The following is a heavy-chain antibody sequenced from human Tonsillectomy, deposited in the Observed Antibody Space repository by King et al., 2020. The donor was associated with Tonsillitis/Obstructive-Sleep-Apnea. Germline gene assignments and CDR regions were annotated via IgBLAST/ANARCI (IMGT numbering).Heavy chain of an antibody. Sequence: VQLVESGGGLVQPGGSLRLSCAASGFTFSSYWMHWVRQPPGKGLVWISRINSDGSSTSCADSVKGRFTNSRDNAKNTLYLQMNSLRAEDTAVYYCARDLGQLSLNDAFDIWGQGAMVTVSS. CDR1: GFTFSSYW. J-gene: IGHJ3*02. CDR3: ARDLGQLSLNDAFDI. V-gene: IGHV3-74*01. CDR2: INSDGSST. D-gene: IGHD6-13*01.